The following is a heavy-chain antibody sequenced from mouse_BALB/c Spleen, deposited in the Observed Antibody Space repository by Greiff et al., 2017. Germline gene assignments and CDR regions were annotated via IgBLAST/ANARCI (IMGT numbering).Heavy chain of an antibody. Sequence: VKVIESGPGLVAPSQSLSITCTVSGFSLTGYGVNWVRQPPGKGLEWLGMIWGDGSTDYNSALKSRLSISKDNSKSQVFLKMNSLQTDDTARYYCARAGLRRGWYFDVWGAGTTVTVSS. J-gene: IGHJ1*01. CDR1: GFSLTGYG. D-gene: IGHD2-2*01. CDR3: ARAGLRRGWYFDV. V-gene: IGHV2-6-7*01. CDR2: IWGDGST.